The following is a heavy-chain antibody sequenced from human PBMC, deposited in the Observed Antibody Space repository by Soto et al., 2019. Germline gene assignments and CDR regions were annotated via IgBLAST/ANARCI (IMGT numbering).Heavy chain of an antibody. D-gene: IGHD3-10*01. CDR3: AKGSGSYYSNFAYYIDV. V-gene: IGHV3-30*18. CDR1: VFTFSIHG. CDR2: ISYDGSNE. Sequence: GGSLRLSCAASVFTFSIHGMHWVRQVPGKGLEWVAVISYDGSNEYYTDSVKGRFTISRENSKNTLYLQINSLRAEDTGVYYCAKGSGSYYSNFAYYIDVWGKGTTVTVSS. J-gene: IGHJ6*03.